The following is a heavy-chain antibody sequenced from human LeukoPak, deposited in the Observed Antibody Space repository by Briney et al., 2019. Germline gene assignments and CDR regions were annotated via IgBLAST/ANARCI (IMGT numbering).Heavy chain of an antibody. CDR1: GFTFDDYA. CDR3: AKDMSQLLWFGESGDGMDV. V-gene: IGHV3-43D*04. D-gene: IGHD3-10*01. Sequence: GGSLRLSCAASGFTFDDYAMHWVRQAPGKGLEWVSLISWDGGSTYYADSVKGRFTISRDNSKNFLYLQMNSLRAEDTALYYCAKDMSQLLWFGESGDGMDVWGKGTTVTVSS. J-gene: IGHJ6*04. CDR2: ISWDGGST.